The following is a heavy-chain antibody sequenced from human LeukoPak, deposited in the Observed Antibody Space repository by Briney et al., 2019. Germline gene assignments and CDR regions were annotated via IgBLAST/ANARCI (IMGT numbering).Heavy chain of an antibody. CDR1: GGSISSYY. Sequence: SETLSLTCTVSGGSISSYYWSWIRQPPGKGLEWIGYIYYSGSTYYNPSLKSRVTISVDTSKNQFSLKLSSVTAADTAVYYCARDREEPDAFDIWGQGTMVTVSS. D-gene: IGHD1-14*01. J-gene: IGHJ3*02. CDR3: ARDREEPDAFDI. CDR2: IYYSGST. V-gene: IGHV4-59*12.